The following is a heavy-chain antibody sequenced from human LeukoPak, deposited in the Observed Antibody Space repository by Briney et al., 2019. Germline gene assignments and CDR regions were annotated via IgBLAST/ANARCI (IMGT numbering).Heavy chain of an antibody. CDR3: ARDGRYSYGFGYYHYYMDV. J-gene: IGHJ6*03. Sequence: GGSLRLSCAASGFTFSSYEMNWVRQAPGKGLEWVSYISSSGSTIYYADSVKGRFTISRDNAKNSLYLQMNSLRGEDTALYYCARDGRYSYGFGYYHYYMDVWGKGTTVTVSS. V-gene: IGHV3-48*03. CDR2: ISSSGSTI. D-gene: IGHD5-18*01. CDR1: GFTFSSYE.